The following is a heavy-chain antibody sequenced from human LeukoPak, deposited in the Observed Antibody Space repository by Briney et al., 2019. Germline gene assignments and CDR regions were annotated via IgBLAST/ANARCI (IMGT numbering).Heavy chain of an antibody. CDR2: INNDGSST. V-gene: IGHV3-74*01. J-gene: IGHJ4*02. D-gene: IGHD3-16*01. Sequence: GGSLRLSCAASGYTFGSYWMYWVRQAPGKGLVGVSRINNDGSSTIYADSVKGRFTISRDNAKNTLYLQMNSLRDDDTAVYYCVRDNGGEHLWGQGTLVTVSS. CDR1: GYTFGSYW. CDR3: VRDNGGEHL.